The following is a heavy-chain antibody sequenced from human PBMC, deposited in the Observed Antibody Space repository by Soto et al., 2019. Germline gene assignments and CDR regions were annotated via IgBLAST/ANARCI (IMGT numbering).Heavy chain of an antibody. CDR2: IYYSGST. V-gene: IGHV4-30-4*01. Sequence: SETLSLTCTVSGGSISSGDYYWSWIRQPPGKGLEWIGYIYYSGSTYYNPSLKSRVTISVDTSKNQFSLKLSSVTAADTAVYYCARDRPGGLYFDYWGQGTLVTVSS. CDR3: ARDRPGGLYFDY. CDR1: GGSISSGDYY. D-gene: IGHD2-15*01. J-gene: IGHJ4*02.